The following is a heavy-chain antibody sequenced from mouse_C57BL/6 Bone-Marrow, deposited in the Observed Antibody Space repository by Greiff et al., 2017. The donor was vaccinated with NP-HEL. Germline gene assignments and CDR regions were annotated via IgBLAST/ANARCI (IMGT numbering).Heavy chain of an antibody. CDR1: GYTFTSYW. J-gene: IGHJ2*01. D-gene: IGHD1-2*01. CDR3: APLLRPQDFDY. CDR2: IDPSDSYT. V-gene: IGHV1-50*01. Sequence: VQLQQPGAELVKPGASVKLSCKASGYTFTSYWMQWVKQRPGQGLEWIGEIDPSDSYTNYNQKFKGKATLTVDTSSSTAYMQLSSLTSEDSAVYYCAPLLRPQDFDYWGQGTTLTVSS.